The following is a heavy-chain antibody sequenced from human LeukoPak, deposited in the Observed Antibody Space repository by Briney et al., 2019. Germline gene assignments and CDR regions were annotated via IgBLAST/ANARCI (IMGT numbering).Heavy chain of an antibody. CDR1: GYNFTSFW. D-gene: IGHD2-2*01. V-gene: IGHV5-10-1*01. J-gene: IGHJ3*02. CDR2: FDPSDSST. Sequence: GASLQISCKGSGYNFTSFWISWVRQMPGKGLEWMGKFDPSDSSTNYNPSFQGHVTISSDKSISVAYLQWGSLKASDTAMYYCARHYHDAFDIWGQGTMVTVSS. CDR3: ARHYHDAFDI.